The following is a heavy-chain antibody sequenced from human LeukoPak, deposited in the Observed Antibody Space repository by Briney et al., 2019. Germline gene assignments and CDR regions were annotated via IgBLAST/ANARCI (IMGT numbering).Heavy chain of an antibody. CDR3: ARDDLSANWKVPLSLDY. CDR2: INSDGSST. D-gene: IGHD1-1*01. Sequence: PGGSLRLSCAASGFIFSSYWMRWVRQAPGKGLVWVSRINSDGSSTTYADSVKGRFTVSRDNAKNTLYLQMNSLRAEDTAVYYCARDDLSANWKVPLSLDYWGQGTLVTVSS. V-gene: IGHV3-74*01. CDR1: GFIFSSYW. J-gene: IGHJ4*02.